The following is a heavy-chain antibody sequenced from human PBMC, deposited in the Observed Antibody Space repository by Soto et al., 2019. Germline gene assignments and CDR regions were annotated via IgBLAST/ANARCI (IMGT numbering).Heavy chain of an antibody. CDR2: IKQDGSEK. J-gene: IGHJ6*02. CDR1: GFTFSSYW. Sequence: GGSLRLSCAASGFTFSSYWMSWVRQAPGKGPEWVANIKQDGSEKYYVDSVKGRSTISRDNAKNSLYLQMNSLRAEDTAVYYCARDTIAARSRHYYYYGMDVWGQGTTVTVSS. D-gene: IGHD6-6*01. V-gene: IGHV3-7*01. CDR3: ARDTIAARSRHYYYYGMDV.